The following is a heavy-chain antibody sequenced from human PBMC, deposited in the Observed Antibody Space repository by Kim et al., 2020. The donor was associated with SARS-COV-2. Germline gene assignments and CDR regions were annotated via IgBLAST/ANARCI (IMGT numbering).Heavy chain of an antibody. V-gene: IGHV3-73*01. D-gene: IGHD1-1*01. J-gene: IGHJ3*02. CDR3: TRVYGTPLAFWDAVD. CDR2: ISSKVNGYAT. CDR1: GFTFSDSA. Sequence: GGSLRLSCGASGFTFSDSAMHWVRRATGKGLEWVAGISSKVNGYATASRASVSGRSTITSDDSRNTAIQQMNSLNTDDTDVAYWTRVYGTPLAFWDAVD.